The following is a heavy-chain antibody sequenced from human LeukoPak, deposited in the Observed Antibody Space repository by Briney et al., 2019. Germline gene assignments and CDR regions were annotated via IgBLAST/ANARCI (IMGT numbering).Heavy chain of an antibody. D-gene: IGHD2/OR15-2a*01. CDR3: ARGNAVTTFYY. CDR2: INHSGST. CDR1: GGSFSGYY. J-gene: IGHJ4*02. V-gene: IGHV4-34*01. Sequence: SETLSLTCAVYGGSFSGYYWSWIRQPPGKGLEWIGEINHSGSTNYNPSLKSRVTISVDTSKNQFSLKLSSVTAADTAAYYCARGNAVTTFYYWGQGTLVTVSS.